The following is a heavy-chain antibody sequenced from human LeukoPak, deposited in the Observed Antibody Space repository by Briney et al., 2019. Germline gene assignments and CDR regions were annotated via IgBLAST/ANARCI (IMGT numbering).Heavy chain of an antibody. Sequence: GGSLRLSCAASGFTFSSYSMTWVRQAPGKGLEWVSSISSSSSYIYYADSVKGQFTISRDNAKNSLYLQMNSLRAEDTAVYYCARKTTGNFDYWGQGTLVTVSS. D-gene: IGHD4-17*01. CDR2: ISSSSSYI. CDR3: ARKTTGNFDY. CDR1: GFTFSSYS. J-gene: IGHJ4*02. V-gene: IGHV3-21*01.